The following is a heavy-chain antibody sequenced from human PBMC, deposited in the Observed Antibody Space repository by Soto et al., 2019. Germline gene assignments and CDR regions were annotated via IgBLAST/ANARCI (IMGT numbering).Heavy chain of an antibody. CDR2: ISYDGGNK. CDR1: GFSFSSYT. D-gene: IGHD3-10*01. J-gene: IGHJ6*02. Sequence: GGSLRLSCVASGFSFSSYTMNWVRQAPGKGLEWVAVISYDGGNKYYADSVKGRFTISRDNSKNTLYLQMNSLGAEDTAVYYCAKVYYGSGSYYTPPYYYYYGMDVWGQGTTVTVSS. CDR3: AKVYYGSGSYYTPPYYYYYGMDV. V-gene: IGHV3-30*18.